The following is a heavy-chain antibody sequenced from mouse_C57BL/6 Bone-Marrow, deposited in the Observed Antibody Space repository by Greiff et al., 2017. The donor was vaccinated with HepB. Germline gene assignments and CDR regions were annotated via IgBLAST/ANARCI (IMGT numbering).Heavy chain of an antibody. D-gene: IGHD1-1*01. CDR2: IRSKSNNYAT. J-gene: IGHJ2*01. CDR3: VRQNYYGSRGYFDY. CDR1: GFSFNTYA. V-gene: IGHV10-1*01. Sequence: EVKLVESGGGLVQPKGSLKLSCAASGFSFNTYAMNWVRQAPGKGLEWVARIRSKSNNYATYYADSVKDRFTISRDDSESMLYLQMNNLKTEDTAMYYCVRQNYYGSRGYFDYWGQGTTLTVSS.